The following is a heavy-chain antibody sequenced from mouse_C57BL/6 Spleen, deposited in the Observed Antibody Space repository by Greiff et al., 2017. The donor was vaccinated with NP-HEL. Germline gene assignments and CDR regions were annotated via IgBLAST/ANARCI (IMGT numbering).Heavy chain of an antibody. CDR3: TRVTAQGPDFDY. Sequence: EVQGVESGEGLVKPGGSLKLSCAASGFTFSSYAMSWVRQTPEKRLEWVAYISSGGDYIYYADTVKGRFTISRDNARNTLYLQMSSLKSEDTAMYYCTRVTAQGPDFDYWGQGTTLTVSS. V-gene: IGHV5-9-1*02. CDR2: ISSGGDYI. J-gene: IGHJ2*01. CDR1: GFTFSSYA. D-gene: IGHD3-2*02.